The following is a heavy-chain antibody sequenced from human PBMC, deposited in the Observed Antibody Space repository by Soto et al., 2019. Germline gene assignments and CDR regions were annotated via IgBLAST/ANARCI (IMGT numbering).Heavy chain of an antibody. J-gene: IGHJ6*02. V-gene: IGHV6-1*01. D-gene: IGHD2-15*01. CDR1: GDSVSGKSTA. Sequence: SQTLSLTGASSGDSVSGKSTAWNWIRQSPSRGLEWLGRTYYRSEWSYDYAQSVKSRISINPDTLKNQFSLQLNSVTPEDTAVYYCVRGRWNYDGMDVWGQGTTVTVSS. CDR2: TYYRSEWSY. CDR3: VRGRWNYDGMDV.